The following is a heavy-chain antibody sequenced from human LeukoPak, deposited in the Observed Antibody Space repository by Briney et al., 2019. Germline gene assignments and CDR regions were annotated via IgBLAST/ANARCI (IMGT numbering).Heavy chain of an antibody. CDR3: AREDAYYDILTGYYRDYYYGMDV. Sequence: PGGSLRLSCAASGFTFSSYSMNWVRQAPGKGLVWVSRINSDGSSTSYADSVKGRFTISRDNAKNTLYLQMNSLRAEDTAVYYCAREDAYYDILTGYYRDYYYGMDVWGQGTTVTVSS. CDR2: INSDGSST. V-gene: IGHV3-74*01. J-gene: IGHJ6*02. D-gene: IGHD3-9*01. CDR1: GFTFSSYS.